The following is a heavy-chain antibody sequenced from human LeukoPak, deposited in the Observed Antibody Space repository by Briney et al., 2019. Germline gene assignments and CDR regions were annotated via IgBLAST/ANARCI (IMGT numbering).Heavy chain of an antibody. V-gene: IGHV4-61*02. CDR1: GGSISSGSYY. CDR3: AGDAEQLERRGAFDY. J-gene: IGHJ4*02. CDR2: IYTSGST. D-gene: IGHD1-1*01. Sequence: KPSETLSLTCTVSGGSISSGSYYWSWIRQPAGKGLEWIGRIYTSGSTNYNPSLKSRVTISVDTSKNQFSLKLSSVTAADTAVYYCAGDAEQLERRGAFDYWGQGTLVTVSS.